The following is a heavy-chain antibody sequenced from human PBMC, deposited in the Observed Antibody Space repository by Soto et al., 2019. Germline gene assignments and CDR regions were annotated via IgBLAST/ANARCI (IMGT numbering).Heavy chain of an antibody. CDR3: GKDDPVLAY. D-gene: IGHD3-3*02. CDR2: ISSDGSKE. CDR1: GVTFSSHG. Sequence: QVQLVESGGGVVQPGRSLRLSCAASGVTFSSHGMHWDRQAPGKGLEWVALISSDGSKEYYADSVKGRFTISRDNSKNTLYLQMNSRRAEDTVMYYCGKDDPVLAYCGQGTLVTVSS. V-gene: IGHV3-30*18. J-gene: IGHJ4*02.